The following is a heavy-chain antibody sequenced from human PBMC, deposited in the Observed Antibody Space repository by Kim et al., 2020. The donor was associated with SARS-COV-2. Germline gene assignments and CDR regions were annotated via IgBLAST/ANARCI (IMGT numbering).Heavy chain of an antibody. Sequence: GGSLRLSCAASGFTFSSFDMHWVRQVRGKRLEWVSTIDTAGETYYPDSVQGRFTISRENAKNSLYLQMNSLRAGDTAVYFCVRDAGGSLGGWFDPWGQGT. CDR3: VRDAGGSLGGWFDP. CDR2: IDTAGET. V-gene: IGHV3-13*01. CDR1: GFTFSSFD. J-gene: IGHJ5*02. D-gene: IGHD3-16*01.